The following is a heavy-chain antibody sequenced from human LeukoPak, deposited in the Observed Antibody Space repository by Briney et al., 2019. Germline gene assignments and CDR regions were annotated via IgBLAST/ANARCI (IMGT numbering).Heavy chain of an antibody. V-gene: IGHV5-10-1*01. CDR1: GYSFTSYW. CDR3: ARHSPYCSGGSCYHRDDWFDP. J-gene: IGHJ5*02. D-gene: IGHD2-15*01. Sequence: GASLQISCKGSGYSFTSYWISWARQMPGKGLEWMGRIDPSDSYTNYSPSFQGHVTISADKSISTAYLQWSSLKASDTAMYYCARHSPYCSGGSCYHRDDWFDPWGQGTLVTVSS. CDR2: IDPSDSYT.